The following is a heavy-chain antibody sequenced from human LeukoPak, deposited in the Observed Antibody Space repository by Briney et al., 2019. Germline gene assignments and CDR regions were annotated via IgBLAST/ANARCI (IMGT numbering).Heavy chain of an antibody. V-gene: IGHV4-61*02. D-gene: IGHD5-18*01. CDR1: GGSISSGGYY. CDR2: IYTSGNT. J-gene: IGHJ4*02. Sequence: SETLSLTCTVSGGSISSGGYYWSWIRQPAGKGLEWIGRIYTSGNTNYNPSLKSRVTISVDTSKNQFSLKLSSVTAADTAVYYCAREGGYSYGDAPLHFDYWGQGTLVTVSS. CDR3: AREGGYSYGDAPLHFDY.